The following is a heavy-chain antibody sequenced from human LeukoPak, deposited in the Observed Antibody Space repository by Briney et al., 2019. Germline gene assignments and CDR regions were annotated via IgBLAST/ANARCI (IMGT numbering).Heavy chain of an antibody. CDR3: ATGSGFDD. D-gene: IGHD1-26*01. J-gene: IGHJ4*02. Sequence: GGSPRLSCATPGFTFRSYWISWVPQAPGKGLEWVANIEEDGSEKYYVDSVKGRFTISRDNAKNSLYLQMNSLTADDTAVYYCATGSGFDDWGQGTLVTVSS. V-gene: IGHV3-7*03. CDR1: GFTFRSYW. CDR2: IEEDGSEK.